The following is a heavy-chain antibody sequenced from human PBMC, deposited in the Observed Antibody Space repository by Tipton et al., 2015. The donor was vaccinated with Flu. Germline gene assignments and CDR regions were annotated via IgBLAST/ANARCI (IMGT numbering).Heavy chain of an antibody. D-gene: IGHD1-26*01. J-gene: IGHJ4*02. Sequence: GSLRLSCAASGFRFSSYAMRWVRQAPGKGLEWVSGIGGRGSKTYYADSVKGRFTISRDNSKNTLYLQMNSLRGEDTAVYYCAKGERPIDYWGQGTLVTVSS. CDR1: GFRFSSYA. CDR3: AKGERPIDY. CDR2: IGGRGSKT. V-gene: IGHV3-23*01.